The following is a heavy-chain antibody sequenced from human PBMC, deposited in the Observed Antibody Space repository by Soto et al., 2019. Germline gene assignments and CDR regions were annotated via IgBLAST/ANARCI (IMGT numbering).Heavy chain of an antibody. CDR3: AHRQVYYDSSRSDVFYL. D-gene: IGHD3-22*01. CDR2: IYWNDDK. V-gene: IGHV2-5*01. Sequence: SGPTLGNPTQTLTLTCTVSGLSLSTSGVGVGWIRQPPGKALEWLALIYWNDDKRYSPSLESRLTITKDTSKNQVVLTMTDMDHVHTATYYCAHRQVYYDSSRSDVFYLCGQASLVIVSS. J-gene: IGHJ4*03. CDR1: GLSLSTSGVG.